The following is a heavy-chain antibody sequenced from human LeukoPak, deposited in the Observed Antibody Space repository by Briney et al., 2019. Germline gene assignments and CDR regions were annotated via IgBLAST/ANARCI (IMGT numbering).Heavy chain of an antibody. CDR2: INHSGST. J-gene: IGHJ4*02. Sequence: PSETLSLTCAVYGGSFSGYYWSWIRQPPGKGLEWIGEINHSGSTNYNPSLKSRVSISLDTSKNQFSLKLSSMTAADTAVYYCARDYRTYNYLFDYWGQGTLVTVSS. CDR1: GGSFSGYY. D-gene: IGHD1-1*01. CDR3: ARDYRTYNYLFDY. V-gene: IGHV4-34*01.